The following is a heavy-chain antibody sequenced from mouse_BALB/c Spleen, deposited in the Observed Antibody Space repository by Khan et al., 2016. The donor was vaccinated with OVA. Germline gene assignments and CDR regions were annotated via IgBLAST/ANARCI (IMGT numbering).Heavy chain of an antibody. J-gene: IGHJ1*01. Sequence: EVQLQQSGPELVKPGASVKMSCKASGYTFTDYYMKWMKQSHGKSLEWIGDINPNNGDTFYNQKFKGKATLTVDKSSNTAYMHLNSLTSEDSAVYYCARGLFDVWGAGTTVTVSS. CDR2: INPNNGDT. V-gene: IGHV1-26*01. CDR1: GYTFTDYY. CDR3: ARGLFDV.